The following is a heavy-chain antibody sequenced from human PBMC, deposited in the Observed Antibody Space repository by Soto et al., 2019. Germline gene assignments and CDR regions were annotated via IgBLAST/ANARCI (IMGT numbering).Heavy chain of an antibody. CDR1: GFTFRSYG. Sequence: GSLRLSCAASGFTFRSYGMHWVRQAPGKGLEWVAVISYDGSNKYYADSVKGRFTISRDNSKNTLYLQMNSLRAEDTAVYYCAKDQLVYAKDPMDVWGKGTKVTVSS. V-gene: IGHV3-30*18. CDR3: AKDQLVYAKDPMDV. D-gene: IGHD2-8*01. CDR2: ISYDGSNK. J-gene: IGHJ6*03.